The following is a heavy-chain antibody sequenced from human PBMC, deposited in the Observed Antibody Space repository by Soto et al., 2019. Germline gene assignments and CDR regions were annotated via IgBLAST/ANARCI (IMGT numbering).Heavy chain of an antibody. CDR1: GFTFSSYG. Sequence: QVQLVESGGGVVQPGRSLRLSCAASGFTFSSYGMHWVRQAPGKGLEWVAVIWYDGSNKYYADSVKGRFTISRDNSKNTLYLQMNSLRAEDTAVYYCARVRGYIGYDYGGFDYWGQGTLVTVSS. CDR2: IWYDGSNK. CDR3: ARVRGYIGYDYGGFDY. D-gene: IGHD5-12*01. J-gene: IGHJ4*02. V-gene: IGHV3-33*01.